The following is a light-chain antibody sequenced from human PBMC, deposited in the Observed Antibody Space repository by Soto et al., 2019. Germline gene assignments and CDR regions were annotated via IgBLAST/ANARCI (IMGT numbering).Light chain of an antibody. CDR2: DAS. V-gene: IGKV3-11*01. J-gene: IGKJ1*01. CDR3: QQRSNWLST. Sequence: EIVLTQSPATLSLSPGERATNSCRASQSVSSYLACYQQKPGQAPRLLIYDASNRATGIPARFSGSGSGTDFTLTISSLEPEDFAVYYCQQRSNWLSTFGQGTRWIS. CDR1: QSVSSY.